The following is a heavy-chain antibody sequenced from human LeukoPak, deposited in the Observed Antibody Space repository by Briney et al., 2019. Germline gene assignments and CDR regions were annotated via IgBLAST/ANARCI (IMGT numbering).Heavy chain of an antibody. D-gene: IGHD2-15*01. CDR2: IYYTGST. CDR1: GGSISTYY. Sequence: PSETLSLTCTVSGGSISTYYWSWIRQPPGKGLEWIGYIYYTGSTNYNPSLKSRVTMSLDTSNNQFSLNPSSVTAADTAVYYCARDPCGCTGDTCYSIWGQGTLVTVSS. V-gene: IGHV4-59*01. J-gene: IGHJ4*02. CDR3: ARDPCGCTGDTCYSI.